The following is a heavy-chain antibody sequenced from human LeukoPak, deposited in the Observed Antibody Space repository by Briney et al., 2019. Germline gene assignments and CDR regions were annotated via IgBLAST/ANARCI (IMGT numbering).Heavy chain of an antibody. V-gene: IGHV3-23*01. D-gene: IGHD6-13*01. Sequence: PGGSLRLSCAASGFTFSSYAMSWVRQAPGKGLEWVSAISGSGGSTYYADSVKGRFTISRDNSKNTLYLQMNSLRAEDTAVYYCASPPYSSSWYGDYFQHWGQGTLVTVSS. CDR3: ASPPYSSSWYGDYFQH. CDR2: ISGSGGST. CDR1: GFTFSSYA. J-gene: IGHJ1*01.